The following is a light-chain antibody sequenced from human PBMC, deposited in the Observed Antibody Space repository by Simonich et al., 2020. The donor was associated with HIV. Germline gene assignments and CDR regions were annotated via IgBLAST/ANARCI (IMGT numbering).Light chain of an antibody. J-gene: IGKJ1*01. CDR1: QCVLHSSNNKNY. V-gene: IGKV4-1*01. Sequence: DIVMTQSPDSLAVSLGERATINCKSSQCVLHSSNNKNYLVWYQQKPGQPPKLLIYWASTRESGVPDRFSGSGSGTDFTLTISSLQAEDVAVYYCQQYYSTPRTFGQGTKVEIK. CDR2: WAS. CDR3: QQYYSTPRT.